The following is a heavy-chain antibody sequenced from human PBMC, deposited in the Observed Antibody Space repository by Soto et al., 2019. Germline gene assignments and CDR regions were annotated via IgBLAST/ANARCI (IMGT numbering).Heavy chain of an antibody. CDR3: AREGSSSGYYYYYYGMDV. Sequence: QVQLVQSGAEVKKPGASVKVSCKASGYTFTSYGISWVRQAPGQGLEWMGWISAYNGNTNYAQKLQGRVTMTTDTSTSTAYMELRSLRSDDTAVYYCAREGSSSGYYYYYYGMDVWGQGTTVTVSS. V-gene: IGHV1-18*01. J-gene: IGHJ6*02. CDR2: ISAYNGNT. CDR1: GYTFTSYG. D-gene: IGHD3-22*01.